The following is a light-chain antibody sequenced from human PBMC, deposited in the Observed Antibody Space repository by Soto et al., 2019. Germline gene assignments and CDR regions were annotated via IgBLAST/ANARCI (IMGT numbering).Light chain of an antibody. J-gene: IGKJ5*01. Sequence: DIQMTQSPSSLSASVGDRVTITCRASRIIDTYVDWYQQKPGKAPDLLIYLASTLQVGVPSMFSGSGSGTDFTLTISGLQPEDFATYYCKHSYNTPITFGQGTRLDIK. CDR3: KHSYNTPIT. V-gene: IGKV1-39*01. CDR1: RIIDTY. CDR2: LAS.